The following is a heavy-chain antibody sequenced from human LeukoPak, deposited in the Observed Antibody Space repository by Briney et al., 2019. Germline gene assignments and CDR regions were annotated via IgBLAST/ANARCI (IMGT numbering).Heavy chain of an antibody. Sequence: PSVKVSCKASGGTFSSYAISWVRQAPGQGLEWMGGIIPIFGTANYVQKFQGRVTITTDESTSTAYMELSSLRSEDTAVYYCASLSSVGDFDYWGQGTLVTVSS. J-gene: IGHJ4*02. CDR2: IIPIFGTA. CDR3: ASLSSVGDFDY. CDR1: GGTFSSYA. D-gene: IGHD3-16*01. V-gene: IGHV1-69*05.